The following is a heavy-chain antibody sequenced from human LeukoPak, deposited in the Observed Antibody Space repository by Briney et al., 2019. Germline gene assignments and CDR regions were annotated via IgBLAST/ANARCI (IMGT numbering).Heavy chain of an antibody. CDR1: GFTFSSYE. D-gene: IGHD3-22*01. CDR3: ARGPNYYDSSGYYY. CDR2: ISSSGSTI. Sequence: GGSLRLSCAASGFTFSSYEMNWVRRAPGKGLEWVSYISSSGSTIYYADSVKGRFTISRDNAKNSLYLQMNSLRAEDTAVYYCARGPNYYDSSGYYYWGQGTLVTVSS. J-gene: IGHJ4*02. V-gene: IGHV3-48*03.